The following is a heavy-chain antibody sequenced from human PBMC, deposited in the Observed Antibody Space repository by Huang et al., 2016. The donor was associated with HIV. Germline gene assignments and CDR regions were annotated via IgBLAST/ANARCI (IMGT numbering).Heavy chain of an antibody. Sequence: QVQLVESGGGVVQPGRSLRLSFAASGFPFNNHAMHWVRQAPGKGLDWVAFISNDGSNNYYADSVKGRFTISRDSSKSTLFLHMTSLRTEDTAVYYCARAKDTWDAYDIWGQGTMVIVSS. CDR2: ISNDGSNN. J-gene: IGHJ3*02. CDR1: GFPFNNHA. D-gene: IGHD5-18*01. V-gene: IGHV3-30-3*01. CDR3: ARAKDTWDAYDI.